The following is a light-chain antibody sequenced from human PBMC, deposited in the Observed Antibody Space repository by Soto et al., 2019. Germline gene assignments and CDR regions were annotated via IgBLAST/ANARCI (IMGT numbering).Light chain of an antibody. CDR2: WAS. J-gene: IGKJ4*01. CDR3: QQYYSTPLT. Sequence: DIVMTQSPDSLAVSLGERATINCKSSQSVLYSSNNQHYVDWYQQKPGQPPKLRSYWASTRESVVPDRGSGSGSGTDGTRTISSLQAEDVAVYYCQQYYSTPLTFGGGTKVDI. V-gene: IGKV4-1*01. CDR1: QSVLYSSNNQHY.